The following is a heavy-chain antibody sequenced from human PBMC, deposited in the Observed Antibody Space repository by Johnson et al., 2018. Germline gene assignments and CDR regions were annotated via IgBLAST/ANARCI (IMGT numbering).Heavy chain of an antibody. Sequence: QVQLVESGGGVVQPGRSLRLSCAASGFTFSSYAMHWVRQAPGKGLEWVAVISYDGSNKYYADSVKGRFSISSYNSKNTLYLQMNSLRAEDTAVAYCARDPLITRIVVVTRGGAFDIWGQGTMVTVSS. V-gene: IGHV3-30-3*01. D-gene: IGHD3-22*01. CDR2: ISYDGSNK. J-gene: IGHJ3*02. CDR3: ARDPLITRIVVVTRGGAFDI. CDR1: GFTFSSYA.